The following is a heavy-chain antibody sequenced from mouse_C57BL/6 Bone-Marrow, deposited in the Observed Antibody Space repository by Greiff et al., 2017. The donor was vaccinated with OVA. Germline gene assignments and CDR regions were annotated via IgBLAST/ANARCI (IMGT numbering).Heavy chain of an antibody. CDR1: GFTFSSYG. D-gene: IGHD2-4*01. CDR2: ISSGGSYT. CDR3: ARLIYYDYDEAGFDY. J-gene: IGHJ2*01. V-gene: IGHV5-6*02. Sequence: EVMLVESRGDLVKPGGSLKLSCAASGFTFSSYGMSWVRQTPDKRLEWVATISSGGSYTYYPDSVKGRFTISRDNAKNTLYLQMSSLKSEDTAMYYCARLIYYDYDEAGFDYWGQGTTLTVSS.